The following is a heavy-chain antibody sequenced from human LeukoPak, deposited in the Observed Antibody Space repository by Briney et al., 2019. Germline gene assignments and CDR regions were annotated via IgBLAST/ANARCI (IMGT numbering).Heavy chain of an antibody. D-gene: IGHD4-11*01. CDR1: GYTFTSYD. CDR3: ARGRDYSNYVDY. V-gene: IGHV1-8*01. CDR2: MNPNSGNT. Sequence: GTSVKVSCKASGYTFTSYDINWVRQATGQGLEWMGWMNPNSGNTGYAQKFQGRVTMTRNTSISTAYMELSSLRSEDTAVYYCARGRDYSNYVDYWGQGTLVTASS. J-gene: IGHJ4*02.